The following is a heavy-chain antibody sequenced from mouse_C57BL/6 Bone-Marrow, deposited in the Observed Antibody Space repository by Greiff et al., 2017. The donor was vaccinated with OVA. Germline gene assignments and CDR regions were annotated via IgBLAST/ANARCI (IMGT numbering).Heavy chain of an antibody. CDR2: ISSGGSYT. CDR1: GFTFSSYG. D-gene: IGHD1-1*01. V-gene: IGHV5-6*02. J-gene: IGHJ1*03. Sequence: DVKLVESGGDLVKPGGSLKLSCAASGFTFSSYGMSWVRQTPDKRLEWVATISSGGSYTYYPDSVKGRFTISRDNAKNTLYLQMSRLKSEDTAMYYSARQNGTSPHWYFDVSGTGTTVTVAS. CDR3: ARQNGTSPHWYFDV.